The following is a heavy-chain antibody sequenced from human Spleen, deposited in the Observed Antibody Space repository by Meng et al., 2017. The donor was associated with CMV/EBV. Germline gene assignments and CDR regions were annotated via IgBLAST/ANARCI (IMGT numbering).Heavy chain of an antibody. D-gene: IGHD4-23*01. CDR3: ARDRVTSYYFDY. Sequence: GESLKISCAASGFTFSSFWMNWVRQAPGKGLEWVASIKPDGSDKYYVDSVKGRFTISRDNAQNSVSLQMNSLRAEDTAVYYCARDRVTSYYFDYWGQGTLVTVSS. CDR1: GFTFSSFW. V-gene: IGHV3-7*03. J-gene: IGHJ4*02. CDR2: IKPDGSDK.